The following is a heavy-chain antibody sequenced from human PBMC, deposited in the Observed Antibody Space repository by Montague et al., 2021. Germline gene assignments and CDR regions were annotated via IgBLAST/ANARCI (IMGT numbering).Heavy chain of an antibody. CDR2: IYYSGST. CDR1: GGSISSGGYY. Sequence: TLSLTCTVSGGSISSGGYYWSWIRQHPGKGLELIGYIYYSGSTYYNPSLKSRVTMSIDTSENQFSLKLNSVTAADTAVYYCARSFDWTRASCYSEMDAWGQGTMVTVSS. J-gene: IGHJ5*02. D-gene: IGHD2-15*01. V-gene: IGHV4-31*03. CDR3: ARSFDWTRASCYSEMDA.